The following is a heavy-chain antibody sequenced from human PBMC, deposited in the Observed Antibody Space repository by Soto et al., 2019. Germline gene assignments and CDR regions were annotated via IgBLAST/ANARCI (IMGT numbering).Heavy chain of an antibody. Sequence: GSLGVICVASDLTLSDYYMSWIGQALGKGLEWVSYLSSSGNTIYYADSVKGRFTISRDNAKNSLYLQMKSLRAEDTAVYYCARASPIAVADRFEYWGQGTLVTVSS. CDR1: DLTLSDYY. CDR3: ARASPIAVADRFEY. V-gene: IGHV3-11*01. CDR2: LSSSGNTI. D-gene: IGHD6-19*01. J-gene: IGHJ4*02.